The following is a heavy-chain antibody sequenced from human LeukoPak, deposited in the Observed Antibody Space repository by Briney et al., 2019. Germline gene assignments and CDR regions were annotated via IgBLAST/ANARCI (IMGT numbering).Heavy chain of an antibody. CDR2: IYYSGST. CDR3: ARSYLFDY. CDR1: GGSISSSSYY. V-gene: IGHV4-39*07. D-gene: IGHD2-2*01. Sequence: SETLSLTCTVSGGSISSSSYYWGWIRQPPGKGLEWIGSIYYSGSTNYNPSLKSRVTISVDTSKNQFSLKLSSVTAADTAVYYCARSYLFDYWGQGTLVTVSS. J-gene: IGHJ4*02.